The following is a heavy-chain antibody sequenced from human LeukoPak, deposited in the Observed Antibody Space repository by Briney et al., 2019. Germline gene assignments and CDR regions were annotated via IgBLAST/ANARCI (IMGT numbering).Heavy chain of an antibody. J-gene: IGHJ6*04. CDR3: ARGRIVVVPAASMDV. V-gene: IGHV4-59*01. Sequence: PSETLSLTCTVSGGSISSYYWSWIRQPPGKGLEWIGYIYYSGSTNYNPSLKSRVTISVDTSKNQFSLKLSSVTAADTAVYYCARGRIVVVPAASMDVWGKGTTVTVSS. CDR2: IYYSGST. CDR1: GGSISSYY. D-gene: IGHD2-2*01.